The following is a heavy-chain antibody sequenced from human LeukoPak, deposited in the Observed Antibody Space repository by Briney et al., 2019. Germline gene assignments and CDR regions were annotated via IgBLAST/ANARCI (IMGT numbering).Heavy chain of an antibody. CDR3: ARANMVRGVGLFFDRNWFDP. CDR2: INPNSGGT. CDR1: GYTFTGYY. Sequence: ASVRVSCKASGYTFTGYYMHWVRQAPGQGLEWMGWINPNSGGTNYAQKFQGRVTMTRDTSISTAYMELSGLRSDDTAVYYCARANMVRGVGLFFDRNWFDPWGQGTLVTVSS. J-gene: IGHJ5*02. D-gene: IGHD3-10*01. V-gene: IGHV1-2*02.